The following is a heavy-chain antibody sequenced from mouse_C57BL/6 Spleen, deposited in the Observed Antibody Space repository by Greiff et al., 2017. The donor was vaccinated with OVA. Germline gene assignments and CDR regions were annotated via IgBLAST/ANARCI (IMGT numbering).Heavy chain of an antibody. CDR2: IYPGSGST. CDR1: GYTFTSYW. V-gene: IGHV1-55*01. J-gene: IGHJ3*01. D-gene: IGHD2-12*01. Sequence: QVQLKQPGAELVKPGASVKMSCKASGYTFTSYWITWVKQRPGQGLEWIGDIYPGSGSTNYNEKFKSKATLTVDTSSSTAYMQLSSLTSEDSAVYYCARGNYYNWCAYWGQGTLVTVSA. CDR3: ARGNYYNWCAY.